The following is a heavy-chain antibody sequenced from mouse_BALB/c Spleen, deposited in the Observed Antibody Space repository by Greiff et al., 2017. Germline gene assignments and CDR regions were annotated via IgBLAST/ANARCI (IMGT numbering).Heavy chain of an antibody. D-gene: IGHD3-1*01. CDR3: ARAARATSWFAY. Sequence: DVKLVESGAELVKPGASVKLSCTASGFNIKDTYMHWVKQRPEQGLEWIGRIDPANGNTKYDPKFQGKATITADTSSNTAYLQLSSLTSEDTAVYYCARAARATSWFAYWGQGTLVTVSA. J-gene: IGHJ3*01. CDR1: GFNIKDTY. V-gene: IGHV14-3*02. CDR2: IDPANGNT.